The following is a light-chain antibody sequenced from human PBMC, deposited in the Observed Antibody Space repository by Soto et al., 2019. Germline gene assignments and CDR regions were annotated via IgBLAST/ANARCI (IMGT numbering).Light chain of an antibody. V-gene: IGKV1-39*01. CDR3: QQSYGTPRT. J-gene: IGKJ2*01. Sequence: DIQMTQSPPSLSASVGDRVTITCRASRSISTYLNWYQQKLGTAPKLLIYTTSNLHSGVPSRFSGNGSGTDFTLTISSLQPEDIATYYCQQSYGTPRTFGQGTKVDIK. CDR1: RSISTY. CDR2: TTS.